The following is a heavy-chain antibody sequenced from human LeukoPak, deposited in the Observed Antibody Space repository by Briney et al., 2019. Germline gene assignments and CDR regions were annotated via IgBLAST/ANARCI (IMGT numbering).Heavy chain of an antibody. CDR2: SNSDGSST. V-gene: IGHV3-74*01. CDR3: ARIASHSSSWYDGGY. J-gene: IGHJ4*02. D-gene: IGHD6-13*01. Sequence: PGGSLRLSCAASGFTLSSYWMHWVRQAPGKGLVWVSRSNSDGSSTSYADSVKGRFTISRDNAKNTLYLQMNSLRAEDTGVYYCARIASHSSSWYDGGYWGQGTLVTVSS. CDR1: GFTLSSYW.